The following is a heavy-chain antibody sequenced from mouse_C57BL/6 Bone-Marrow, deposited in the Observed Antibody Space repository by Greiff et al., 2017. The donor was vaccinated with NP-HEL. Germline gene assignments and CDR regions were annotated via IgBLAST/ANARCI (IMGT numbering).Heavy chain of an antibody. Sequence: EVQGVESGGGLVKPGGSLKLSCAASGFTFSDYGMHWVRQAPEKGLEWVAYISSCSSTIYYADTVKGRFTISRDNATNTLCLQMNSLRSEDTAMYYCANSNYWGYAMDYWGQGTSVTVSS. CDR1: GFTFSDYG. CDR3: ANSNYWGYAMDY. J-gene: IGHJ4*01. CDR2: ISSCSSTI. V-gene: IGHV5-17*01. D-gene: IGHD2-5*01.